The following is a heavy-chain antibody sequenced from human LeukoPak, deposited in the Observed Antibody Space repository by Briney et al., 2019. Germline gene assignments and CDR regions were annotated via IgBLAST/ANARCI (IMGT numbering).Heavy chain of an antibody. J-gene: IGHJ4*02. CDR3: ARLKYGDYGLYYFDY. Sequence: SETLSLTCTVSGGSVSSGSYYWSWIRRPPGKGLEWIGYIYYSGSTNYNPSLKSRVTISVDTSKNQFSLKLSSVTAADTAVYYCARLKYGDYGLYYFDYWGQGTLVTVSS. V-gene: IGHV4-61*01. CDR1: GGSVSSGSYY. D-gene: IGHD4-17*01. CDR2: IYYSGST.